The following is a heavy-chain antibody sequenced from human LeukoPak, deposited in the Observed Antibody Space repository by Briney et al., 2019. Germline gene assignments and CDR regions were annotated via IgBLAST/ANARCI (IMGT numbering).Heavy chain of an antibody. CDR3: AKYFYDGSGTHYFDY. V-gene: IGHV3-7*01. D-gene: IGHD3-22*01. CDR1: GFTFSSHW. J-gene: IGHJ4*02. Sequence: GGSLRLSCAASGFTFSSHWMSWVRQAPGKGLEWVGNIKPDGSEKYYVDSLKGRFIISRDNAKNSLYLQMNSLRAEDVAVYYCAKYFYDGSGTHYFDYWGXGTPVTVSS. CDR2: IKPDGSEK.